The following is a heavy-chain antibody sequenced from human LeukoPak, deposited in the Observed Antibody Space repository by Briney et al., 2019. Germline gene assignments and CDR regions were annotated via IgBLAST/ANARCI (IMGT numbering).Heavy chain of an antibody. D-gene: IGHD3-22*01. CDR3: ARDSSGYLGHYYYYMDV. V-gene: IGHV4-59*01. J-gene: IGHJ6*03. CDR1: GGSISSYY. CDR2: IYYSGST. Sequence: SETLSLTCTVSGGSISSYYWSWIRQPPGKGLEWIGYIYYSGSTNYNPSLKSRVTISVDTSKNQFSLKLSSVTAADTAVYYCARDSSGYLGHYYYYMDVWGKGPTVTVSS.